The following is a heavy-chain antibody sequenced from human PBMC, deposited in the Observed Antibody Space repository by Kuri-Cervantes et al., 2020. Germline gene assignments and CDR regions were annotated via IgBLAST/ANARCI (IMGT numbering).Heavy chain of an antibody. CDR3: ARVSGYILGAYGMDV. D-gene: IGHD3-16*01. V-gene: IGHV3-13*01. J-gene: IGHJ6*02. Sequence: ETLSLTCAASGFTFSSYDMHWVRQATGKGLEWVSAIGTAGDTYYPGSVKGRFTISRENAKNSLYLQMNSLRAGDTAVYYCARVSGYILGAYGMDVWGQGTTVTVSS. CDR1: GFTFSSYD. CDR2: IGTAGDT.